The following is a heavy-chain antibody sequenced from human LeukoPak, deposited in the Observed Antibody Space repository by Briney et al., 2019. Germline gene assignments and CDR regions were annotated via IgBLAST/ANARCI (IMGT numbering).Heavy chain of an antibody. Sequence: SQTLSLTCTVSGGSISSGSYYWSWIRQPAGKGLEWIGRIYTSGSTNYNPSLKSRVTISVDTSKNQFSLKLSSVAAADTAVYYCARAPSIAARSWFDPWGQGPLVTVSS. CDR1: GGSISSGSYY. CDR3: ARAPSIAARSWFDP. V-gene: IGHV4-61*02. D-gene: IGHD6-6*01. J-gene: IGHJ5*02. CDR2: IYTSGST.